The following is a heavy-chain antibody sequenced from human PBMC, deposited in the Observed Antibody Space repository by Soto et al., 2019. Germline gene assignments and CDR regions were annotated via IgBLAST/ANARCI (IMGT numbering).Heavy chain of an antibody. CDR1: GGIFGSHG. Sequence: QVQLIQSEAEVKKPGSSVRVSCTASGGIFGSHGFSWVRQAPGQRLEWVGGFIPIFRTLTYTEKFQARVRIAADESTNTVYLDLSSLTSDDTGVYYCVRDRRIYYSDPHDEFVASDYEVWGQGTMVSVSS. D-gene: IGHD3-22*01. V-gene: IGHV1-69*01. CDR3: VRDRRIYYSDPHDEFVASDYEV. CDR2: FIPIFRTL. J-gene: IGHJ3*01.